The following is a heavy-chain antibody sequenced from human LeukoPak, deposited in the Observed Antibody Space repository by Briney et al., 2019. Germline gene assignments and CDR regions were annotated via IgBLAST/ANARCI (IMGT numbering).Heavy chain of an antibody. CDR1: GFTFSSYW. CDR3: ARARVDFWSGYLTEYYFDY. V-gene: IGHV3-7*01. J-gene: IGHJ4*02. Sequence: GGSLRLSCAASGFTFSSYWMSWVRQAPGKGLEGVANIKQDGSEKYYVDSVKGRFTISRDNAKNSLYLQMNSLRAEDTAVYYCARARVDFWSGYLTEYYFDYWGQGTLVTVSS. D-gene: IGHD3-3*01. CDR2: IKQDGSEK.